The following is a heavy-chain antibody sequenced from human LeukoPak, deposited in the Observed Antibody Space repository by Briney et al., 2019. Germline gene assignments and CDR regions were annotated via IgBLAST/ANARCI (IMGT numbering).Heavy chain of an antibody. CDR3: AGGIFGVVINAFHI. V-gene: IGHV4-59*01. J-gene: IGHJ3*02. CDR1: GGSISSYH. CDR2: TYNSGST. Sequence: SETLSLTCTVSGGSISSYHWSWIRQPPGKGLEWIGDTYNSGSTNYNPSLKSRVTISVDTSKNQFSLKLTSVTAADTAGYYCAGGIFGVVINAFHIWGQGTMVTVSS. D-gene: IGHD3-3*01.